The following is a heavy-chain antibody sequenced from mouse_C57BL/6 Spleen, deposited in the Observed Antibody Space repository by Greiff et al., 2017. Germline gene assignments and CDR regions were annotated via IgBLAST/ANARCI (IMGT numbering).Heavy chain of an antibody. CDR2: IDPETGGT. Sequence: VKVVESGAELVRPGASVTLSCKASGYTFTDYEMHWVKQTPVHGLEWIGAIDPETGGTAYNQKFKGKAILTADQSSSTAYMELRSLTSEDSAVYYCTRWGYYGGNYAMDYWGQGTSVTVSS. V-gene: IGHV1-15*01. J-gene: IGHJ4*01. CDR1: GYTFTDYE. CDR3: TRWGYYGGNYAMDY. D-gene: IGHD1-1*01.